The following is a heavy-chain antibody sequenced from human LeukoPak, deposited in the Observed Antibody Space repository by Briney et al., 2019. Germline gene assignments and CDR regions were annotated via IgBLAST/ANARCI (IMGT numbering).Heavy chain of an antibody. CDR2: ISGSVSGFGSPT. V-gene: IGHV3-23*01. CDR3: AKGKINHNGAFDI. CDR1: GFVFGDYA. J-gene: IGHJ3*02. Sequence: PGGSVRLSCAASGFVFGDYAMSWVRQAPGKGLEWVSAISGSVSGFGSPTKYADSVKGRFTISRDNSKKTLYLQMNSLRAEDTAVYYCAKGKINHNGAFDIWGQGTVVTVSS. D-gene: IGHD2-8*01.